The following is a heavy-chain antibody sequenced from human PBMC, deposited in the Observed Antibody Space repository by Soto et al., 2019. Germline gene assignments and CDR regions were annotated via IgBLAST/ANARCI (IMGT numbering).Heavy chain of an antibody. Sequence: GGSLRLSCAASGFTFDKYAMHWVRQAPGKGLEWVSGTSLNSGDIGYADSVKGRFTISRDNTRNSLYLQMNSLRAEDTALYYCATLAATTYWGQGTLVTVSS. J-gene: IGHJ4*01. CDR2: TSLNSGDI. V-gene: IGHV3-9*01. CDR1: GFTFDKYA. D-gene: IGHD1-26*01. CDR3: ATLAATTY.